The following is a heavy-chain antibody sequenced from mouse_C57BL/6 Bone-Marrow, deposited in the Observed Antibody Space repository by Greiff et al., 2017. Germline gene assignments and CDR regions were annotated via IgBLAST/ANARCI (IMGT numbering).Heavy chain of an antibody. CDR3: ARRNLGAWFAY. J-gene: IGHJ3*01. CDR1: GYTFTSYG. CDR2: IYPRSGNT. D-gene: IGHD4-1*01. V-gene: IGHV1-81*01. Sequence: QVQLKESGAELARPGASVKLSCKASGYTFTSYGISWVKQRTGQGLEWIGEIYPRSGNTYYNEQFKGKATLTDDKSSSTAYMELRSLTSEDSAVYFCARRNLGAWFAYWGQGTLVTVSA.